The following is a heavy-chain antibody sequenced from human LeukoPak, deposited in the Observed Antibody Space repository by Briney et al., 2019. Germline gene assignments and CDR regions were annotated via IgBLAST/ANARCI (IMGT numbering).Heavy chain of an antibody. V-gene: IGHV4-34*01. J-gene: IGHJ4*02. CDR3: ARRPRPKYYYDSSGYIPEHPAIDF. Sequence: SETLSLTCAVYGGSFSGYYWSWIRQPPGKGLEWIGEINHSGSTNYNPSLKSRVTISVDTSKNQFSLKLRSVTAADTAVYYCARRPRPKYYYDSSGYIPEHPAIDFWGQGTLVTVSS. CDR1: GGSFSGYY. CDR2: INHSGST. D-gene: IGHD3-22*01.